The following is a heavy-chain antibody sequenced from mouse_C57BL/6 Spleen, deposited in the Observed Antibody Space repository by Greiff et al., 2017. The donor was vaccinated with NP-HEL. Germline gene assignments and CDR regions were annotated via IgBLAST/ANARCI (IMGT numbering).Heavy chain of an antibody. D-gene: IGHD2-4*01. CDR2: ISYSGST. Sequence: VQLQQSGPGMVKPSQSLSLTCTVTGYSITSGYDWHWIRHFPGNKLEWMGYISYSGSTNYNPPLKSRISITHDTSKNHFFLKLNSVTTEDTATYYCARGDDYDGYFDVWGTGTTVTVSS. CDR1: GYSITSGYD. CDR3: ARGDDYDGYFDV. J-gene: IGHJ1*03. V-gene: IGHV3-1*01.